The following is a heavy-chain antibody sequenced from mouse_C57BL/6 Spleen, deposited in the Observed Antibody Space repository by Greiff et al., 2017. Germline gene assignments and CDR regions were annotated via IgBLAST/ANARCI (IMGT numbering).Heavy chain of an antibody. V-gene: IGHV1-69*01. CDR2: IDPSDSYT. CDR3: ARQDAMDY. J-gene: IGHJ4*01. Sequence: QVQLQQPGAELVMPGASVKLSCKASGYTFTSYWMHWVKQRPGQGLEWIGEIDPSDSYTNYNQKCKGKSTLTVDKSSSTAYMQLISLTSEDSAVYYCARQDAMDYWGQGTSVTVSS. CDR1: GYTFTSYW.